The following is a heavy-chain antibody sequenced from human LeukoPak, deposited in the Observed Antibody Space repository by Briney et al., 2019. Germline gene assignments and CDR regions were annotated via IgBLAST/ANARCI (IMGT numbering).Heavy chain of an antibody. CDR3: ARYDGNYYYYYMDV. Sequence: GASVKVSCKASGYTFTGYYMHWVRQAPGQGLEWMEWINPNSGGTNYAQKFQGRVTMTRDTSISTAYMELSRLRSDDTAVYYCARYDGNYYYYYMDVWGKGTTVTVSS. J-gene: IGHJ6*03. V-gene: IGHV1-2*02. D-gene: IGHD4-23*01. CDR1: GYTFTGYY. CDR2: INPNSGGT.